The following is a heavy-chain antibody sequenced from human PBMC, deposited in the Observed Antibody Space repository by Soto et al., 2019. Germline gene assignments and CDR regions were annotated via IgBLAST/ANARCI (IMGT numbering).Heavy chain of an antibody. CDR2: IYYTGNT. CDR1: GGAISDGGDY. J-gene: IGHJ4*02. CDR3: ARGPSGDKVDY. D-gene: IGHD7-27*01. V-gene: IGHV4-31*03. Sequence: PSETLSLTCNVSGGAISDGGDYWSWIRQHPGKGLEWIGYIYYTGNTQYNPSLGSRVTISVDTSKNQFSLKLSSVSAADTAVYYCARGPSGDKVDYWGQGTLVTVSS.